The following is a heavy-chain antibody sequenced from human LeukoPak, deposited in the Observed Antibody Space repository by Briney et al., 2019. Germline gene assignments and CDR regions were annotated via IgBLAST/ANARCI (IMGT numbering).Heavy chain of an antibody. V-gene: IGHV3-30*02. CDR1: GFTFDNYG. D-gene: IGHD2-2*01. J-gene: IGHJ4*02. Sequence: GGSLRLSCAASGFTFDNYGMNWVRQAPGKGLEWVAFIRSDGGIKYYADSVKGRFTISRDNSKNTLYLQVNSLRAEDTAVYFCAKDVPAAYFDYWGQGTLVTVSS. CDR3: AKDVPAAYFDY. CDR2: IRSDGGIK.